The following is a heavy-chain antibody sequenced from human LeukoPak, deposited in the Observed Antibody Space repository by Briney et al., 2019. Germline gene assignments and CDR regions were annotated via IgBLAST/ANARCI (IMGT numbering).Heavy chain of an antibody. CDR3: ATSTRIAAAAYDGMDV. V-gene: IGHV4-59*08. CDR1: GGSISSYY. J-gene: IGHJ6*02. D-gene: IGHD6-13*01. Sequence: ASETLSLTCTVSGGSISSYYWSWIRQPPGKGLEWIGYIYYSGSTNYNPSLKSRVTISVDTSKNQFSLKLSSVTAADTAVYYCATSTRIAAAAYDGMDVWGQGTTVTVSS. CDR2: IYYSGST.